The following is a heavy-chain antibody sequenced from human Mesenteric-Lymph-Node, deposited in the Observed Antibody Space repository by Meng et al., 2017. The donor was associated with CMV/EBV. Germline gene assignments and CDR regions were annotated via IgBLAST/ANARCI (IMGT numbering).Heavy chain of an antibody. D-gene: IGHD6-19*01. CDR3: VKARAAVAGTDY. CDR2: ISGSSGTT. CDR1: GFTFSSYT. V-gene: IGHV3-23*01. Sequence: CAASGFTFSSYTMTWVRQAPGRGLEWVSSISGSSGTTYYADSVKGRFTISRDNSKNTLYLQMNSLRGEDTAVYYCVKARAAVAGTDYWGQGTLVTVSS. J-gene: IGHJ4*02.